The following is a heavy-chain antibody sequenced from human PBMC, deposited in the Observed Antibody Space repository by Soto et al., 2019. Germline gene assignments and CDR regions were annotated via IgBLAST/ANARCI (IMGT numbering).Heavy chain of an antibody. CDR2: INHSGST. V-gene: IGHV4-34*01. J-gene: IGHJ5*02. CDR3: ARGRGLTNWFDP. Sequence: KTSETLSLTCAVYGGSFSGYYWGWIRQPPGKGLEGIGEINHSGSTNYNPSLKSRVTISVDTSKNQFSLKLSSVTAADTAVDYSARGRGLTNWFDPWGQGTLVTVSS. D-gene: IGHD5-12*01. CDR1: GGSFSGYY.